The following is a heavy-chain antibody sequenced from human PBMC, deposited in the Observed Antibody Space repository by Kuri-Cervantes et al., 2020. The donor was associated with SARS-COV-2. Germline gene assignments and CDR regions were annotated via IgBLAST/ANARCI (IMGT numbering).Heavy chain of an antibody. CDR3: ARGHDRRVYFSTPAPYYFDC. CDR2: IYSGGST. V-gene: IGHV3-53*01. J-gene: IGHJ4*02. Sequence: GESLKISCAASGFTVSSNYMSWVRQAPGKGLEWVSFIYSGGSTAYADSVKGRFTISRDNSRNTLYLQMNSLRAEDTAVYYCARGHDRRVYFSTPAPYYFDCWGQGILVTVSS. CDR1: GFTVSSNY. D-gene: IGHD3-22*01.